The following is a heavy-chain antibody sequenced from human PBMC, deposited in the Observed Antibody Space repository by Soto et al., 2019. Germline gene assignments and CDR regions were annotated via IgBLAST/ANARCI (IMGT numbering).Heavy chain of an antibody. CDR3: ARRYGGSIDY. D-gene: IGHD2-15*01. Sequence: QVQLQESGPGLVKPSETLSLTCTVSGGSISSYYWSWIRQPPGKGLEWIGYIYYSGSTNYNPSLKRRVTISVDTSKNQFSLKLSSVTAADTAVYYCARRYGGSIDYWGQGTLVPVSS. V-gene: IGHV4-59*08. CDR1: GGSISSYY. J-gene: IGHJ4*02. CDR2: IYYSGST.